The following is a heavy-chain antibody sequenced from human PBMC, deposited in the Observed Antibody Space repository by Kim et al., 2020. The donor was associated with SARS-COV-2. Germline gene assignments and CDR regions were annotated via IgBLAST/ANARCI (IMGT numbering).Heavy chain of an antibody. CDR2: IRSKAYGGTT. Sequence: GGSLRLSCTASGFTFGDYAMSWFRQAPGKGLEWVGFIRSKAYGGTTEYAASVKGRFTISRDDSKSIAYLQMNSLKTEDTAVYYCTRAGLWFGSDAFDIWGQGTMVTVSS. D-gene: IGHD3-10*01. CDR1: GFTFGDYA. CDR3: TRAGLWFGSDAFDI. V-gene: IGHV3-49*03. J-gene: IGHJ3*02.